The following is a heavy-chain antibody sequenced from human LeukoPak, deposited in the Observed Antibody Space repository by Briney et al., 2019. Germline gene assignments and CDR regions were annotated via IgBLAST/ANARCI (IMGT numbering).Heavy chain of an antibody. V-gene: IGHV3-15*01. CDR1: GFTFSNAW. Sequence: GGSLRLSCAASGFTFSNAWMSWVRQAPGKGLEWVGRIKSKTGGGTTDYAAPVKGRFTISRDDSKNTLYLQMNSLKTEDTAVYYCTTYRKSSGSYSPCDYWAQGTLVTVSS. CDR2: IKSKTGGGTT. CDR3: TTYRKSSGSYSPCDY. D-gene: IGHD3-10*01. J-gene: IGHJ4*02.